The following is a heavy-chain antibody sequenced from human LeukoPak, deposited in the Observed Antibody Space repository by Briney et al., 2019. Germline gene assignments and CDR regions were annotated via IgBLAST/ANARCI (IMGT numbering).Heavy chain of an antibody. V-gene: IGHV3-21*01. Sequence: GGSLRLSCAASGFTFSTYTMNWVRQAPGKGLQWVSSISNSNSYIYYADSVKGRFTISRDNAKNSLYLQMNSLRDEDTAVYYCARGSGGLNSDILTGYSPNHPYFDYWGQGILVTVSS. CDR2: ISNSNSYI. J-gene: IGHJ4*02. CDR3: ARGSGGLNSDILTGYSPNHPYFDY. D-gene: IGHD3-9*01. CDR1: GFTFSTYT.